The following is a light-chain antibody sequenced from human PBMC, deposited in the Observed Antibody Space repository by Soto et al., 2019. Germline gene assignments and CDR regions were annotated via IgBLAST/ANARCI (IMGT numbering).Light chain of an antibody. Sequence: SALTQPASGSGSPGQSIPISCTGTSNDVGSYNYVSWYQQHPGKAPKLMMYEVRNRPSGVSDRFSGSKSGNTASLIISGLLAEDDADYYCSSFTSRTTVLFGGGTKLTVL. CDR1: SNDVGSYNY. J-gene: IGLJ2*01. V-gene: IGLV2-14*01. CDR3: SSFTSRTTVL. CDR2: EVR.